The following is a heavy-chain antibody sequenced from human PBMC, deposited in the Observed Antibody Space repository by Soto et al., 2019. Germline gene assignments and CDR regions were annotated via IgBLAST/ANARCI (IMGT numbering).Heavy chain of an antibody. CDR3: ARGAVGRYGFAP. D-gene: IGHD1-26*01. CDR1: GFTFSSSW. V-gene: IGHV3-74*01. CDR2: IKYDGSTT. Sequence: EGQLEESGGALVQPGGSLRLSCAASGFTFSSSWMHWVRQVPGGGLVWISRIKYDGSTTNYAASVQGRFTISRDNADNRVYLQMNSLRADDTAVYYGARGAVGRYGFAPWGQGTLVTVYS. J-gene: IGHJ5*02.